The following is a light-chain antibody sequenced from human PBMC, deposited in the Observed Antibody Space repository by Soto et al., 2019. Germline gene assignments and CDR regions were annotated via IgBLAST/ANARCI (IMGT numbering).Light chain of an antibody. V-gene: IGLV1-40*01. CDR2: AYT. J-gene: IGLJ1*01. Sequence: QSVLTQPPSVSGAPGHRVTISCTGSSSNIGAGYDVHWYQHLPGTAPKLLLYAYTNRPSGGPDRFNGSKSGTSASLAITGLQAEDEADYYCPSYDSSLSVEVFGTGNKLTVL. CDR3: PSYDSSLSVEV. CDR1: SSNIGAGYD.